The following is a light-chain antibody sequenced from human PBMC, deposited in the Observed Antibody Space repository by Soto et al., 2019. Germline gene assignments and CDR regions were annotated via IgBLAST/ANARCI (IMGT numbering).Light chain of an antibody. CDR3: QQSDSLPIT. CDR1: QAISNY. Sequence: DIQMTQSPSSLSASVGDRVTITCRASQAISNYLNWYQQRPGKAPKLLIYDASNLERGVPSRFSGTRSGTHFTFAITSLQPEDVATYYCQQSDSLPITFGHGTRLEI. V-gene: IGKV1-33*01. J-gene: IGKJ5*01. CDR2: DAS.